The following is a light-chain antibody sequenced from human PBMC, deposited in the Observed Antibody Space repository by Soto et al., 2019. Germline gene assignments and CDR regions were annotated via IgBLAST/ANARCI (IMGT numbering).Light chain of an antibody. J-gene: IGKJ2*01. CDR2: AAS. V-gene: IGKV1-39*01. CDR1: QSISSY. Sequence: DIQMTQSPSSLSASVGDRVTITCRASQSISSYLNWYQQKPGKAPKLLIYAASSLQSGVPSRFSGSGSGTDVTLNIRSQQPEDFATYYCQQSYSTPTFGQGTKLEIK. CDR3: QQSYSTPT.